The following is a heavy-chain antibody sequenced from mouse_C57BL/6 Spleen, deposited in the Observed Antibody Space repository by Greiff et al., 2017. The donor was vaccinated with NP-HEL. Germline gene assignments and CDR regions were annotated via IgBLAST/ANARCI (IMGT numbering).Heavy chain of an antibody. V-gene: IGHV1-42*01. D-gene: IGHD1-1*02. CDR2: INPSTGGT. CDR1: GYSFTGYY. J-gene: IGHJ2*01. Sequence: EVQLQQSGPELVKPGASVKISCKASGYSFTGYYMNWVKQSPEKSLEWIGEINPSTGGTTYNQKFKTKATLTVDKSSSTAYMQLKSLTSEDTAVYYCARDYDCDYWGQGTTLTVSS. CDR3: ARDYDCDY.